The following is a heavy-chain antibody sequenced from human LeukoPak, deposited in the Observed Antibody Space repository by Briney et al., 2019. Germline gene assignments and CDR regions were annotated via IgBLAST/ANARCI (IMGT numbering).Heavy chain of an antibody. D-gene: IGHD3-10*01. CDR2: ISYDGSNK. Sequence: GRSLRLSCAASGFTFSSYGMHWVRQAPGKGLEWVAVISYDGSNKYYADSVKGRFTISRDNSKNTLYLQMNSLRAEDTAVYYCAKSVYYGSGSYYLFDYWGQGTLVTVSS. V-gene: IGHV3-30*18. J-gene: IGHJ4*02. CDR3: AKSVYYGSGSYYLFDY. CDR1: GFTFSSYG.